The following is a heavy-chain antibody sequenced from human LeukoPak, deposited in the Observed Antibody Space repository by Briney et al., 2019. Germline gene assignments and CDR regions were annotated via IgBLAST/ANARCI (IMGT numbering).Heavy chain of an antibody. CDR2: IYYRVTS. Sequence: PSETLSLTCTVSGDSISTYYCSWIRQPPGKGLEWIGYIYYRVTSDYNPSLKSRVTMSVDMSTRQISLKLSSVTAADTAVYYCARAVGGDGSGSLWGPGTLVTVSS. CDR3: ARAVGGDGSGSL. J-gene: IGHJ4*02. D-gene: IGHD3-10*01. V-gene: IGHV4-59*01. CDR1: GDSISTYY.